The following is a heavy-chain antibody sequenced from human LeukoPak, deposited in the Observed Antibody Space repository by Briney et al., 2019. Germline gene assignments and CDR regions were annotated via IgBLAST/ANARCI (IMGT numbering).Heavy chain of an antibody. D-gene: IGHD3-22*01. CDR3: ARSNLPDYYDSSGYPDY. Sequence: GESLKISFKGSGYSFTSYWIGWVPQMPGKGLEWMRIIYPGDSDTRYSTSFQGQVSISADKSISTAYLQWISMKASDTAMYYCARSNLPDYYDSSGYPDYWGQGTLVTVSS. CDR2: IYPGDSDT. J-gene: IGHJ4*02. V-gene: IGHV5-51*01. CDR1: GYSFTSYW.